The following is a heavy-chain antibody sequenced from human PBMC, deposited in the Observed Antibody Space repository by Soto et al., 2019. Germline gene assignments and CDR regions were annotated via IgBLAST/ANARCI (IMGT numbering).Heavy chain of an antibody. V-gene: IGHV1-8*01. D-gene: IGHD3-16*02. CDR1: GYTFTSYD. CDR3: ARSHRENMHGEGYNLVSDY. CDR2: MNPNSGNT. J-gene: IGHJ4*02. Sequence: ASVKLARKGSGYTFTSYDIDWVRQATGQGLEWMGWMNPNSGNTGYAQKFQGRVTMTRNTSISTAYMEPSSLRSEDTAVYYCARSHRENMHGEGYNLVSDYWSQGTLGTVPS.